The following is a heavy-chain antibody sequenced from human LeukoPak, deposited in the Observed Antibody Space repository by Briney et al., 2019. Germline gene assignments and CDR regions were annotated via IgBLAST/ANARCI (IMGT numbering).Heavy chain of an antibody. V-gene: IGHV3-23*01. D-gene: IGHD3-16*01. Sequence: GGSLRLSYAASGFIFSRYVMSWVRQAPGKGLEWVSCISESGDSTYYADSVKGRFTISRDNSRYTLFLQMNSLRDEDTALYYCANDAGDAFDYWGQGTLVTVSS. CDR2: ISESGDST. J-gene: IGHJ4*02. CDR3: ANDAGDAFDY. CDR1: GFIFSRYV.